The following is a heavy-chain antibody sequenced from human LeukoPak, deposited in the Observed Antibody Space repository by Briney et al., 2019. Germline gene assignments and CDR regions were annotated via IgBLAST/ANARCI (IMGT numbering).Heavy chain of an antibody. V-gene: IGHV3-30*04. D-gene: IGHD3-16*01. CDR2: ISYDRSNR. CDR3: ARDFSRGSYKGRDYYMDV. CDR1: GFTFSTYS. J-gene: IGHJ6*03. Sequence: GGSLRLSCAASGFTFSTYSIHWVRQAPGKGLEWVAVISYDRSNRFYADSLKGRFTISRDNSKNTLYLQMNSLRAEDTAVYYCARDFSRGSYKGRDYYMDVWGKGTTVTVSS.